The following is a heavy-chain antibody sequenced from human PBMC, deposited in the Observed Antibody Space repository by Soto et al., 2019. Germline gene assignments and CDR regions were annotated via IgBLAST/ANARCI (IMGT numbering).Heavy chain of an antibody. CDR3: ASSTLSIAAAPDAKTYYYGMDV. J-gene: IGHJ6*02. CDR1: GYTFTGYY. D-gene: IGHD6-13*01. CDR2: INPNSGGT. Sequence: ASVKVSCKASGYTFTGYYMHWVRQAPGQGLEWMGWINPNSGGTNYAQKFQGWVTMTRDTSISTAYMELSRLRSDDTAVYYCASSTLSIAAAPDAKTYYYGMDVWGQGTTVTVFS. V-gene: IGHV1-2*04.